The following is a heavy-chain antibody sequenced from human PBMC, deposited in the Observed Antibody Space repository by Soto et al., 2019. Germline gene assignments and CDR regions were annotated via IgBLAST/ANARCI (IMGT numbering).Heavy chain of an antibody. CDR2: INPSGGST. CDR3: ARARDGYNRLLGY. J-gene: IGHJ4*02. V-gene: IGHV1-46*01. CDR1: GYTFTTYY. Sequence: GASVKVSCKASGYTFTTYYMHWVRQAPGQGLEWMGIINPSGGSTNHAQKFQGRVTMTRDTSTSTVYMELSSLRSEDTAVYYCARARDGYNRLLGYWGQGTLVTVSS. D-gene: IGHD6-25*01.